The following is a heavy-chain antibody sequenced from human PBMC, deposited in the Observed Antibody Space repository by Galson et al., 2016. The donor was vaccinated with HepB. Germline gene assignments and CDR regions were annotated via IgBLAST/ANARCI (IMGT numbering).Heavy chain of an antibody. CDR2: ISSSGSDI. Sequence: SLRLSCAASGFTFRRSWMSWVRQASGRGLEWVSYISSSGSDIYYTESVRGRFTISRDNVDNSLYLQMNSLRAEDTAVYYCVRDGRIRSGSFRRWDHWGQGNLVTVSS. CDR1: GFTFRRSW. V-gene: IGHV3-21*05. D-gene: IGHD3-3*01. J-gene: IGHJ4*02. CDR3: VRDGRIRSGSFRRWDH.